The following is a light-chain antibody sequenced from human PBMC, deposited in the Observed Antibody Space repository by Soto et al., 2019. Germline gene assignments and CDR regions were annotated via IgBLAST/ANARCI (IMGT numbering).Light chain of an antibody. CDR2: GAS. Sequence: EIVMTQSPGTLSVSPGERDTLSCRASESVDRYLAWYQQKPGQAPRLLIYGASTRATGVPARFSGGGAGTQFTLPISGLQSEDFAVYCCEQCSEWPLITFGGGTRLEAK. J-gene: IGKJ5*01. V-gene: IGKV3-15*01. CDR1: ESVDRY. CDR3: EQCSEWPLIT.